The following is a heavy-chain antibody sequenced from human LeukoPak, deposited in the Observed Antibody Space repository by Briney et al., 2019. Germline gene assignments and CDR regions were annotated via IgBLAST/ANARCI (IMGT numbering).Heavy chain of an antibody. Sequence: PGGSLRLSCAASGFTFSSYGMHWVRQAPGKGLEWVAFIRYDGSNKYYADSVKGRFTISRDNSKNTLYLQMKSLRAEDTAVYYCARGTSMVRDHMDVWGKGTTVTVSS. CDR3: ARGTSMVRDHMDV. CDR1: GFTFSSYG. CDR2: IRYDGSNK. J-gene: IGHJ6*03. V-gene: IGHV3-30*02. D-gene: IGHD3-10*01.